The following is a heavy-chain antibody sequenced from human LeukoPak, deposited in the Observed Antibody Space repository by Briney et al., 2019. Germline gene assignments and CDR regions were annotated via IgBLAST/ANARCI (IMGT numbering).Heavy chain of an antibody. CDR1: GYTFTSYY. Sequence: ASVKVSCKASGYTFTSYYISWVRQAPGQGLGWMGWISVYNGNTNYAQNLQGRVTMTADTSTSTAYMELRSLRSDDTAVYYCAREIRGMVRGFGRDYYYYYYMDVWGKGTTVTVSS. CDR2: ISVYNGNT. J-gene: IGHJ6*03. CDR3: AREIRGMVRGFGRDYYYYYYMDV. V-gene: IGHV1-18*01. D-gene: IGHD3-10*01.